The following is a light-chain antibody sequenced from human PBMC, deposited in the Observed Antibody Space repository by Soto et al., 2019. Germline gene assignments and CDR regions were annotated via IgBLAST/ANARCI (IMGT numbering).Light chain of an antibody. J-gene: IGLJ2*01. CDR3: ASLDDRLSGLV. CDR2: NND. CDR1: TSNIGNNY. Sequence: SVLAEPPSASGIPGPGVTISCSGSTSNIGNNYVYWYQQLPGRAPTVLIYNNDQRPSGLPDRFSGSKSGTSASLAISGLRSDDEAAEHCASLDDRLSGLVFGGGNKVTV. V-gene: IGLV1-47*01.